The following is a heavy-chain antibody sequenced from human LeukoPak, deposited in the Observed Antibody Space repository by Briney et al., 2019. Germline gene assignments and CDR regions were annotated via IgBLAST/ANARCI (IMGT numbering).Heavy chain of an antibody. Sequence: SQTLSLTCVISGDCVSSTSVAYNWIRQSPSRGLEWLGRTHNMSKWYNDIAVSVKGRITVNADTSKNQFSLQLKSVTLEDTAVYYCARQTSSWDWSQGTLVTVSS. D-gene: IGHD7-27*01. CDR3: ARQTSSWD. CDR2: THNMSKWYN. V-gene: IGHV6-1*01. J-gene: IGHJ4*02. CDR1: GDCVSSTSVA.